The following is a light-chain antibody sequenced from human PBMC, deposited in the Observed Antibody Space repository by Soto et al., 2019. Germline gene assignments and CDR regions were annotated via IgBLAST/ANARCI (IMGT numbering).Light chain of an antibody. CDR2: AVS. V-gene: IGKV3-20*01. CDR1: QSVDSRY. Sequence: DIVLTQSPGTLSLSPGERATLSCRASQSVDSRYLAWYQRKPGQAPRLLIYAVSSRATGIPDRFSASGSGTDFTLTISRLEPEDFAYYYCQQYGSSPPYSFGEGTKLEIK. J-gene: IGKJ2*03. CDR3: QQYGSSPPYS.